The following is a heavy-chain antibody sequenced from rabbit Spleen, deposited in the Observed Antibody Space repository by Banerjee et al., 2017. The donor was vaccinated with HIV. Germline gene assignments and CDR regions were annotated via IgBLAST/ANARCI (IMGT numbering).Heavy chain of an antibody. CDR3: ARFPNALNTYGTFNL. CDR2: IDTSDGDT. V-gene: IGHV1S45*01. D-gene: IGHD6-1*01. J-gene: IGHJ4*01. CDR1: GFSFSSIYW. Sequence: QQQLEESGGGLVKPGGTLTLTCTVSGFSFSSIYWICWVRQPPGKGLEWIACIDTSDGDTNYTNWPKGRFTISKTSSTTVTLKMTSLTAGTTATYFGARFPNALNTYGTFNLWAPGTWSPS.